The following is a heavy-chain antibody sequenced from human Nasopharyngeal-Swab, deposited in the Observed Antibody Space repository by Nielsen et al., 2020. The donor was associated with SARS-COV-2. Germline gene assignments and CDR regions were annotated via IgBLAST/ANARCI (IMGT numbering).Heavy chain of an antibody. CDR3: ARISPIPNSYYDALDI. V-gene: IGHV3-73*01. D-gene: IGHD3-10*01. Sequence: GESLKISCAASGFIFSGSAMQWVRQASGKGPEWLGRIRSKENNYATAYAASVDGRFTISRDDSKNTAYLQMNSLKIEDTGVYYCARISPIPNSYYDALDIWGQGTMVTVSS. CDR2: IRSKENNYAT. CDR1: GFIFSGSA. J-gene: IGHJ3*02.